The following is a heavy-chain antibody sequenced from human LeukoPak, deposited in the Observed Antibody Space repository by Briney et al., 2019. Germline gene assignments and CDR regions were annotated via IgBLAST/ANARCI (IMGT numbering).Heavy chain of an antibody. V-gene: IGHV3-7*01. CDR3: AGNPGWLIGS. J-gene: IGHJ4*02. CDR1: GFRFSGFW. D-gene: IGHD6-19*01. CDR2: IKQDGTET. Sequence: GGSLRLSCAGSGFRFSGFWMNWVRQAPGKGLEWVAIIKQDGTETYYVDSVKGRFTISRDNAKNSVYLQMNRLRAEDTAVYYCAGNPGWLIGSWGQGTLVTVSS.